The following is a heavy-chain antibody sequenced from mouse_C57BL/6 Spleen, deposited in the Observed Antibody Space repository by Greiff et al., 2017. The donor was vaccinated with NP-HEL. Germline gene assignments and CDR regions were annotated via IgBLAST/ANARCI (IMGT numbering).Heavy chain of an antibody. CDR3: ARKVTTVVHYAMDY. CDR1: GYTFTSYW. J-gene: IGHJ4*01. D-gene: IGHD1-1*01. CDR2: IHPNSGST. V-gene: IGHV1-64*01. Sequence: QVQLQQPGAELVKPGASVKLSCKASGYTFTSYWMHWVKQRPGQGLEWIGMIHPNSGSTNYNEKFKSKATLTVDKSSSTAYMQLSSLTSEDSAVYYCARKVTTVVHYAMDYWGQGTSVTVSS.